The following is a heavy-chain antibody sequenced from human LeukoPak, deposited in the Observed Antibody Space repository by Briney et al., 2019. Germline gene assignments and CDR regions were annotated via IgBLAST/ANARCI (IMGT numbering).Heavy chain of an antibody. CDR3: ARGLNRNDYGDYGY. J-gene: IGHJ4*02. CDR1: GYSFISGYY. V-gene: IGHV4-38-2*02. D-gene: IGHD4-17*01. CDR2: IYHSGTT. Sequence: SETLSLTCNVSGYSFISGYYWGWIRQSPGKGLEWIGSIYHSGTTYYNPSLKSRVTISVDTSKNQFFLELTSVTAADTAVYYCARGLNRNDYGDYGYWGQGTLVTVSS.